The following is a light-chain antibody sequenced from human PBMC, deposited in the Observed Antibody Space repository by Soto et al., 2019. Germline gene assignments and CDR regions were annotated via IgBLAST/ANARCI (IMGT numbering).Light chain of an antibody. CDR3: QQYYASSWT. V-gene: IGKV3-20*01. Sequence: IVLTQSPGTVSLSPGERATLSCRASQSISSTYLAWYRQKPGQAPRLLIYAASSRATGIPDRFSGSGSGTDFTLTISRLEPEDFAVYYCQQYYASSWTFGQGTKV. CDR2: AAS. CDR1: QSISSTY. J-gene: IGKJ1*01.